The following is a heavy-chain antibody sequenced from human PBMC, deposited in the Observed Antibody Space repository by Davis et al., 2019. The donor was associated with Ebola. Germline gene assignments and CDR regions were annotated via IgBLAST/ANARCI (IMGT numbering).Heavy chain of an antibody. CDR3: ACTTFGVESNFDY. J-gene: IGHJ4*02. D-gene: IGHD3-3*01. Sequence: GESLKISCAASGFTFSTYTMNWVRQAPGKGLEWVSYISSSSSTIYYADSVKGRFTISRDNARNSLYLQMNSLRDEDTAVYYCACTTFGVESNFDYWGQGTLVTVSS. CDR1: GFTFSTYT. V-gene: IGHV3-48*02. CDR2: ISSSSSTI.